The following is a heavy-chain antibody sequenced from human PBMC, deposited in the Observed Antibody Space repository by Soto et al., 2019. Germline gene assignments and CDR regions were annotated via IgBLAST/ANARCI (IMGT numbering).Heavy chain of an antibody. CDR2: IIPIFGTA. V-gene: IGHV1-69*13. D-gene: IGHD1-7*01. CDR1: GGTFSSYA. J-gene: IGHJ4*02. Sequence: GASVKVSCKASGGTFSSYAISWVRQAPGQGLEWMGGIIPIFGTANYAQKFQGRVTITADESTSTAYMELSSLRSEDTAVYYCARDDWNYETGLYWGQGTLVTVSS. CDR3: ARDDWNYETGLY.